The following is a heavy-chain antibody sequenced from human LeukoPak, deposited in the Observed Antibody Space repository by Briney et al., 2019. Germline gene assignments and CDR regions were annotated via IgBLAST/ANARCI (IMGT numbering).Heavy chain of an antibody. CDR3: ARNTVGNVTPLDY. V-gene: IGHV1-2*02. D-gene: IGHD4-23*01. J-gene: IGHJ4*02. CDR2: INPNSGGT. Sequence: ASVKVSCKASGYTFTGFYMHWVRQAPGQGLEWMGWINPNSGGTNYAQKFQGRVTMTRDTSISTACMELSRLRSDDTAVYYCARNTVGNVTPLDYWGQGTLVTVSS. CDR1: GYTFTGFY.